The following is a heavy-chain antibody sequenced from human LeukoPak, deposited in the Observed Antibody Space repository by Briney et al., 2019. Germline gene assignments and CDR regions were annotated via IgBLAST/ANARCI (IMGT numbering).Heavy chain of an antibody. D-gene: IGHD2-2*01. J-gene: IGHJ6*03. CDR2: ISSSGSTI. CDR3: ARVKDCSSTSCFYYYYYMDV. CDR1: GFTFSDYY. Sequence: PGGSLTHSCAATGFTFSDYYMSWIRQPPGKGLEWVSYISSSGSTIYYADSVKGRFTISRDNAKNSLYLQMNSLRAEDTAVYYCARVKDCSSTSCFYYYYYMDVWGKGTTVTVSS. V-gene: IGHV3-11*01.